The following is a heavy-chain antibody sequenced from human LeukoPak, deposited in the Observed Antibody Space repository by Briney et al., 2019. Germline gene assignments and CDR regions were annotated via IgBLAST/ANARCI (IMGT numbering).Heavy chain of an antibody. V-gene: IGHV3-33*06. CDR2: IWFDGWNK. D-gene: IGHD6-13*01. Sequence: GGSLRLSCAASGFTFSHYGFHWVRQAPGKGLEWVAVIWFDGWNKYYADSVKGRLTISRDNSKNTLYLQMNSLRAEDTAVYYCAKLGSSSWYKPLDYWGQGTLVTVSS. CDR1: GFTFSHYG. J-gene: IGHJ4*02. CDR3: AKLGSSSWYKPLDY.